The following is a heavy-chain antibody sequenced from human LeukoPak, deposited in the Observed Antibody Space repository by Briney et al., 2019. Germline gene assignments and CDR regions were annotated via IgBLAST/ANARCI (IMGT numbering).Heavy chain of an antibody. V-gene: IGHV3-30*02. CDR1: GFIFSSYS. Sequence: GGSLRLSCAASGFIFSSYSMHWVRQAPGKGLEWVAFIRYDGSNKYYADSVKGRFTISRDNSKNTLYLQMNSLRAEDTAVYYCAKDSWELRDSRAFDIWGQGTMVTVSS. CDR2: IRYDGSNK. J-gene: IGHJ3*02. D-gene: IGHD1-26*01. CDR3: AKDSWELRDSRAFDI.